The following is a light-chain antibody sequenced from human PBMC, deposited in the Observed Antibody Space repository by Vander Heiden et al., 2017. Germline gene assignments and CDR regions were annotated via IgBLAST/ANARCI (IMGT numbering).Light chain of an antibody. CDR2: KVN. CDR3: SLDAGSNILV. J-gene: IGLJ2*01. V-gene: IGLV2-8*01. CDR1: STDVVAYNR. Sequence: QSALPQPPPASWSPGQSVAIPCTRTSTDVVAYNRVSWYQQHPGKAPNLMIYKVNKRPSGGPDRFSGSKSGNTASLTVSGLQDEDEADYYCSLDAGSNILVFGGGTKLTVL.